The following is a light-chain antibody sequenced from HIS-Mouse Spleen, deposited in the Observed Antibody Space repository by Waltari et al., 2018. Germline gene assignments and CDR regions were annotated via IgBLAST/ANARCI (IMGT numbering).Light chain of an antibody. V-gene: IGLV3-21*03. Sequence: SYVLTQPPSVSVAPGKTARITCGGNNIGSKSVHWYQQKPGQAPVLGVYDDSERTSGIPERFSGSNSGNTATMTLSRVEAGDEADYYCQVWDSSSDHVVFGGGTKLTVL. J-gene: IGLJ2*01. CDR1: NIGSKS. CDR2: DDS. CDR3: QVWDSSSDHVV.